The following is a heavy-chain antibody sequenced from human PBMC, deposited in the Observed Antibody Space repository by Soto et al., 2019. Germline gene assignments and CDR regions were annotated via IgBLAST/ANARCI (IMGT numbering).Heavy chain of an antibody. D-gene: IGHD2-21*01. CDR3: ARGWGIVVVRAPYDY. J-gene: IGHJ4*02. Sequence: ASVKVSCKASGYTFSSYYMNWVRQAPGQGLEWLGIINPSGGYTTYAQRFLGRVTVTSDTSTSTVHMELGSLTSEDTAVYYCARGWGIVVVRAPYDYRSQRTLVIGSS. CDR1: GYTFSSYY. V-gene: IGHV1-46*03. CDR2: INPSGGYT.